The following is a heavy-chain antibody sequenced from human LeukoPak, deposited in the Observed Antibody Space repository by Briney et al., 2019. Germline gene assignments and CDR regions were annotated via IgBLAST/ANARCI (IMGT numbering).Heavy chain of an antibody. J-gene: IGHJ2*01. CDR2: IYYSGST. D-gene: IGHD3-9*01. V-gene: IGHV4-59*01. CDR3: AREGRYFDWLEHWYFDL. Sequence: LETLSLTCTVSGGSLSSYYWSWIRQPPGKGLEWIGYIYYSGSTNYNPSLKSRVTISVDTSKNQFSLKLSSVTAADTAVYYCAREGRYFDWLEHWYFDLWGRGTLVTVSS. CDR1: GGSLSSYY.